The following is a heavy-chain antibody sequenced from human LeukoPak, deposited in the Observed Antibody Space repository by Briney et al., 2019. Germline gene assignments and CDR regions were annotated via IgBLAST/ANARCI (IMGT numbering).Heavy chain of an antibody. D-gene: IGHD5-12*01. J-gene: IGHJ6*03. CDR1: GFIFSSYV. CDR3: ARDSEYSGYGGMDV. CDR2: ISSNGIST. V-gene: IGHV3-64*01. Sequence: PGTSLRLSCAASGFIFSSYVIHWVRQAPGKGLEHVSGISSNGISTYYAKSVKGRFTISRDNSKNTLFLQMGSLGAEDTAVYYCARDSEYSGYGGMDVWGKGTTVTVSS.